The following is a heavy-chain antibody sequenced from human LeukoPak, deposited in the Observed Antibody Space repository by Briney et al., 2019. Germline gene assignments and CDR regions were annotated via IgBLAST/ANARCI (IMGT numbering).Heavy chain of an antibody. V-gene: IGHV4-31*03. Sequence: SETLSLTCTVSGGSTSSGGYYWSWIRQHPGKGLEWIGYIYYSGSTYYNPSLKSRVTISVDTSKTQFSLKLSSVTAADTAVYYCARDSSGYQRAAFDIWGQGTVVTVSS. CDR1: GGSTSSGGYY. J-gene: IGHJ3*02. D-gene: IGHD3-22*01. CDR3: ARDSSGYQRAAFDI. CDR2: IYYSGST.